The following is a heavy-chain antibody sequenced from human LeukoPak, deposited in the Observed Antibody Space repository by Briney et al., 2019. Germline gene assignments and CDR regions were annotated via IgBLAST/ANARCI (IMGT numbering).Heavy chain of an antibody. CDR2: ISYDGSSE. V-gene: IGHV3-30*18. J-gene: IGHJ3*01. CDR1: GFTFSSYG. D-gene: IGHD6-19*01. Sequence: PGGSLRLSCAASGFTFSSYGMHWVRQAPGKGLQWVAVISYDGSSEYYADSVKGRFIISRDNSKNTLNLQVNSLRAEDTAVYYCAKDSDIAVAGTDDAFDLWGQGTMVTVSS. CDR3: AKDSDIAVAGTDDAFDL.